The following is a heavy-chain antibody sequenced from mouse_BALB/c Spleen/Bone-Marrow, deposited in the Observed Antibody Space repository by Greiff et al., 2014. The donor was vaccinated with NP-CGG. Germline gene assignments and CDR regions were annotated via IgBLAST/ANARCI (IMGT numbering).Heavy chain of an antibody. CDR1: GYTFTSYY. CDR3: TLLLRSPY. D-gene: IGHD1-1*01. CDR2: IKPSNGGT. J-gene: IGHJ3*01. Sequence: VNLVESGAELVKPGASVKLSCKASGYTFTSYYMYWVKQRPGQGLEWIGEIKPSNGGTNFNEKFKSKATLTVDKSSSTAYMQLSSLTSEDSAVYYRTLLLRSPYWGQGTLVTVSA. V-gene: IGHV1S81*02.